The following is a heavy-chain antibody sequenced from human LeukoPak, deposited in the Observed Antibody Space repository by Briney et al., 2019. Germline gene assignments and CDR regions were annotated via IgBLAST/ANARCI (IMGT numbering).Heavy chain of an antibody. CDR1: GFTFSNSW. V-gene: IGHV3-7*01. CDR2: IKPDGSAQ. D-gene: IGHD3-22*01. CDR3: ANGGTYSSGP. Sequence: GGSPRLSCAASGFTFSNSWMSWVRQAPGKGLEWVATIKPDGSAQYYVDSVKGRFTISRDNAKNSLFLQINSLRAEDTAVYYCANGGTYSSGPWGQGTLVTVSS. J-gene: IGHJ5*02.